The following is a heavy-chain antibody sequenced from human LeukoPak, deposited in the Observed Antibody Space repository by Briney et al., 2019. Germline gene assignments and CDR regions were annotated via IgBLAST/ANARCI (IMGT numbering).Heavy chain of an antibody. CDR1: GGSISSSSYY. Sequence: SETLSLTCTVSGGSISSSSYYWSWIRQPAGKGLEWIGRIYLSGSTNYNPSLKSRVTMSVHTSKNQFSLKLTSVTAADAAVYYCARDCSGGNCYLGVIDYWGQGTLVSVSS. D-gene: IGHD2-15*01. CDR3: ARDCSGGNCYLGVIDY. V-gene: IGHV4-61*02. J-gene: IGHJ4*02. CDR2: IYLSGST.